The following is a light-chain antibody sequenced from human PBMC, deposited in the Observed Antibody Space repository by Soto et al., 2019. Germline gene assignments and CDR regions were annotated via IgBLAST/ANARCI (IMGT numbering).Light chain of an antibody. J-gene: IGKJ4*01. CDR3: QQYNTYSSLT. CDR1: PSISSW. CDR2: DAS. V-gene: IGKV1-5*01. Sequence: DIQMTQSPSTLSASVGDRVTITCRASPSISSWLAWYQQKLGRAPRLLIYDASSLESGVPSRFSGSGYGTEFTLTISSLQPDDFATYYCQQYNTYSSLTFGGGTKVEIK.